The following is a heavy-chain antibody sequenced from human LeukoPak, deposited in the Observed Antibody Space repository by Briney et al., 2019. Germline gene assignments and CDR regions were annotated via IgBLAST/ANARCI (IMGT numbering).Heavy chain of an antibody. CDR2: IKQDGSEK. D-gene: IGHD3-10*01. CDR3: ARQSTIKSYYYGMDV. J-gene: IGHJ6*02. Sequence: PGGSLRLSCAASGFTVSSNYMSWVRQAPGKGLEWVANIKQDGSEKYYVDSVKGRFTISRDNAKNSLYLQMNSLRAEDTAVYYCARQSTIKSYYYGMDVWGQGTTVTVSS. CDR1: GFTVSSNY. V-gene: IGHV3-7*03.